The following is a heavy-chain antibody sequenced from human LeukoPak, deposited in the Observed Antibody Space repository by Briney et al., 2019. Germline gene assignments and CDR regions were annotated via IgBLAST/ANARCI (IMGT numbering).Heavy chain of an antibody. CDR2: INPNSGGT. CDR3: ARRGCAGDCYDYMDV. D-gene: IGHD2-21*02. V-gene: IGHV1-2*04. CDR1: GYTFTGYY. Sequence: GASVKVSCKASGYTFTGYYMHWVRQAPGQGLEWMGWINPNSGGTNYAQKFQGWVTMTRDTSISTAYMELSRLRSDDTAVYYCARRGCAGDCYDYMDVWGKGTTVTVSS. J-gene: IGHJ6*03.